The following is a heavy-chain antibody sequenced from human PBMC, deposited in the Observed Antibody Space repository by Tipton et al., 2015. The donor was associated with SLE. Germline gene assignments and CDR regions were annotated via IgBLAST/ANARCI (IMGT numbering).Heavy chain of an antibody. J-gene: IGHJ4*02. V-gene: IGHV4-31*03. Sequence: TLSLTCTVSGGSIRCGDYYWGWIRQHPGKGLEWIGYIHDSGATFYNPSLRSRSAISVDTSQNQFSLRLTSATAADTAIYYCARHPGASFDFWGQGILVTVSS. CDR3: ARHPGASFDF. CDR2: IHDSGAT. CDR1: GGSIRCGDYY.